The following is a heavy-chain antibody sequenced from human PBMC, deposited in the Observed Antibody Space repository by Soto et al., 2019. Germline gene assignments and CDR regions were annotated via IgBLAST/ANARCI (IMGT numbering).Heavy chain of an antibody. CDR2: IYSGGST. Sequence: GGSLRLSCAASRLTVSNNYMSWVRQAPGKGLEWVSVIYSGGSTYYADSVKGRFTISRDNSKNTLYLQMNSLRAEDTAVYYCARDRGDYAFDYWGQGTLVTVSS. V-gene: IGHV3-66*01. D-gene: IGHD4-17*01. CDR1: RLTVSNNY. CDR3: ARDRGDYAFDY. J-gene: IGHJ4*02.